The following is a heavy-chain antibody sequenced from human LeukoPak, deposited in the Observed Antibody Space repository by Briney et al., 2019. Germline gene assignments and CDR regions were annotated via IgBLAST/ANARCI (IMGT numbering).Heavy chain of an antibody. Sequence: GGSLRLSCAASGFTFSHFAMAWVRQAPGKGLEWLLSLGGSAGDTYFADSVKGRFTISRDNSKNTLYLQMNSLRAEDTAVYYCAREVVVVPAAITTHIWGQGTMVTVSS. CDR1: GFTFSHFA. D-gene: IGHD2-2*02. J-gene: IGHJ3*02. CDR2: LGGSAGDT. V-gene: IGHV3-23*01. CDR3: AREVVVVPAAITTHI.